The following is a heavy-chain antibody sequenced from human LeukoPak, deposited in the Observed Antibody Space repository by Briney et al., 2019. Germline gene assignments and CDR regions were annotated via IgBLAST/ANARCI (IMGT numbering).Heavy chain of an antibody. Sequence: GGSLRLSCAASGFTVSSNYMSWVRQAPGKGLEWVSVIYSGGSTYYADSVKGRFTISRDNSKNTLYLQMNSLRAEDTAVYYCAKSARTMIVVVNWFDPWGQGTLVTVSS. J-gene: IGHJ5*02. V-gene: IGHV3-53*01. D-gene: IGHD3-22*01. CDR3: AKSARTMIVVVNWFDP. CDR2: IYSGGST. CDR1: GFTVSSNY.